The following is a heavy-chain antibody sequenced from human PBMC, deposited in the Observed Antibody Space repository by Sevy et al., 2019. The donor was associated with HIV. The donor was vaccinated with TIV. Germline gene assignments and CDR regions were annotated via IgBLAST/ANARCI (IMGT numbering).Heavy chain of an antibody. CDR3: AKEALWGFDP. V-gene: IGHV3-23*01. Sequence: GGSLRLSCSASGFIFNTYAMIWVRQAPGKGLDWVSTISPSGGSTYYADSVRGRFSISRDNSKNTVYLEMNSLRAEDTAVYYCAKEALWGFDPWGQGTLVTVSS. CDR2: ISPSGGST. J-gene: IGHJ5*02. D-gene: IGHD3-16*01. CDR1: GFIFNTYA.